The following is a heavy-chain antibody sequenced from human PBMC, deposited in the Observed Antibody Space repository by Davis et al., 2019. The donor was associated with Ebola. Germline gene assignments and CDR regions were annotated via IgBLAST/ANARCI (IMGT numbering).Heavy chain of an antibody. CDR3: ARGIAAADYLGVFDY. V-gene: IGHV3-30-3*01. J-gene: IGHJ4*02. D-gene: IGHD6-13*01. Sequence: PGGSLRLSCAASGFTFSSYAMHWVRQAPGKGLEWVAVISYDGSNKYYADSVKGRFTISRDNSKNTLYLQMNSLRAEDTAVYCCARGIAAADYLGVFDYWGQGTLVTVSS. CDR2: ISYDGSNK. CDR1: GFTFSSYA.